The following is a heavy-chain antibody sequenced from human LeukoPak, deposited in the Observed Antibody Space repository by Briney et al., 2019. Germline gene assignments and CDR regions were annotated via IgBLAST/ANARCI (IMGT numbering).Heavy chain of an antibody. CDR2: MYYSGST. V-gene: IGHV4-30-4*02. CDR1: GGSFSSGDYY. D-gene: IGHD2-2*01. CDR3: ARLEYQLLTLTY. J-gene: IGHJ4*02. Sequence: PSETLSLTCTVSGGSFSSGDYYWSWIRQPPGKGLEGIAYMYYSGSTYYNPSLKSRVTMSADTSKNQLSLRLSSVTAADTAMYYCARLEYQLLTLTYWGQGTLVTVSS.